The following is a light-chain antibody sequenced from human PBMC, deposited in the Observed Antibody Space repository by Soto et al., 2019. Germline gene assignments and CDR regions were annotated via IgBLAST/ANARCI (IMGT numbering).Light chain of an antibody. Sequence: QSVLTQPPSTSGTPGQRVTISCSGSTSNIGSNYVYWYQQFTGTAPKVLIYKNNERPSGVPERFSGSKSGTSASLAISGLRSEDEADYYCAAWDDSLSVVFGGGTKLTVL. J-gene: IGLJ2*01. CDR1: TSNIGSNY. CDR2: KNN. V-gene: IGLV1-47*01. CDR3: AAWDDSLSVV.